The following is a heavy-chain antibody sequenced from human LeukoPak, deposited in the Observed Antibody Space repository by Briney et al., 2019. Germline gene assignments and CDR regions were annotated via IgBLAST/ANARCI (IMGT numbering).Heavy chain of an antibody. CDR3: ARHYLYGDPPAFDF. CDR2: MYSRGST. D-gene: IGHD4-17*01. CDR1: GGSISSYS. Sequence: SETLSLTCTVSGGSISSYSWSWIRQPPGKGLEWIGYMYSRGSTNENPSLKSRVTVSRDTSKNQLSLRVTSVTAADTAMYYCARHYLYGDPPAFDFWGQGTMVTVSS. J-gene: IGHJ3*01. V-gene: IGHV4-59*08.